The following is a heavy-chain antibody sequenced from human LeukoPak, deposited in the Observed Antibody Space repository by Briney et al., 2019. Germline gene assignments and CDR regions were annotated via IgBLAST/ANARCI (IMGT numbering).Heavy chain of an antibody. CDR3: TRRYCSGGTCSVDC. V-gene: IGHV3-15*01. CDR2: IKSKTDGGTT. D-gene: IGHD2-15*01. Sequence: PGGSLRLSCAASGFTFSNAWMSWVRQAPGKGLEWVGRIKSKTDGGTTDYASPVKGRFTISRDDSKYTLYLQMNSLKTEDTAVYYCTRRYCSGGTCSVDCWGQGTLVTVSS. CDR1: GFTFSNAW. J-gene: IGHJ4*02.